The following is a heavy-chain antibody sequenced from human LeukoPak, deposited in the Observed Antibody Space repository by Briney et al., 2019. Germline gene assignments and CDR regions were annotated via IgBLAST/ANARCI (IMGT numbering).Heavy chain of an antibody. D-gene: IGHD3-22*01. CDR3: AKDSGAPYYDSSGYIFDY. V-gene: IGHV3-23*01. CDR1: GFTFSSYA. Sequence: GGSLRLSCAASGFTFSSYAMSWVRQAPGKGLEWVSAISGSGGSTYYADSVKGRFTISRDNSKNTLYLQMNSLRAEDTAVYYCAKDSGAPYYDSSGYIFDYWGQGTLVTVSS. CDR2: ISGSGGST. J-gene: IGHJ4*02.